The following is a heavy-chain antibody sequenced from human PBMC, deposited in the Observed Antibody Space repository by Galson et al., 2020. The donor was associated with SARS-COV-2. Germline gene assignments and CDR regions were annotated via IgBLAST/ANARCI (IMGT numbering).Heavy chain of an antibody. V-gene: IGHV4-59*01. CDR1: AGSISYYY. J-gene: IGHJ6*02. Sequence: ASETLSLTCSVSAGSISYYYWSWIRQTPEKGMEWIGYIYYSGTTKYNPALESRVAITFDTSKTQLSLRLSSVTAADTAVYYCSRGNAATYYGHYYGMDVWGQGTTVTVS. CDR2: IYYSGTT. D-gene: IGHD3-10*01. CDR3: SRGNAATYYGHYYGMDV.